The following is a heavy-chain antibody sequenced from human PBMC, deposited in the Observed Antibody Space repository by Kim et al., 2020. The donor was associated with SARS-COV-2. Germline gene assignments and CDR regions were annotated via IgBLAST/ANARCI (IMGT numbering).Heavy chain of an antibody. CDR3: ARGKNYGDNEGFDY. CDR2: IIPILGIA. CDR1: GGTFSSYA. Sequence: SVKVSCKASGGTFSSYAISWVRQAPGQGLEWMGRIIPILGIANYAQKFQGRVTITADKSTSTAYMELSSLRSEDTAVYYCARGKNYGDNEGFDYWGQGTLVTVSS. J-gene: IGHJ4*02. V-gene: IGHV1-69*04. D-gene: IGHD4-17*01.